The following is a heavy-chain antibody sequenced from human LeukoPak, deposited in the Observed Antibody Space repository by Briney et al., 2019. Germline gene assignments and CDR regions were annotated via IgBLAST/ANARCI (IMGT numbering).Heavy chain of an antibody. Sequence: SQTLSLTCTVSGGSISSGGYYWSWIRQHPGKGLEWIGYIYYGGSTYYNPSLKSRVTISVDTSKNQFSLKLSSVTAADTAVYYCARRTTDAFDIWGQGTMVTVSS. D-gene: IGHD1-7*01. CDR3: ARRTTDAFDI. J-gene: IGHJ3*02. CDR2: IYYGGST. V-gene: IGHV4-31*03. CDR1: GGSISSGGYY.